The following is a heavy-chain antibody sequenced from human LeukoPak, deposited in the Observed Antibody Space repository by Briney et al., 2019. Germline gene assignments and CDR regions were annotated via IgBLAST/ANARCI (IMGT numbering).Heavy chain of an antibody. Sequence: GGSLRLSCAASGFTFTSYSMNWVRQAPGKGLEWVSVICANDGNTYYADAVKGRFTISRDNSKDTLYLQMDSLRAEDTAVYYCAKGSGSSCYSPCDYWGQGILVTVSS. J-gene: IGHJ4*02. V-gene: IGHV3-23*01. CDR3: AKGSGSSCYSPCDY. CDR2: ICANDGNT. CDR1: GFTFTSYS. D-gene: IGHD2-15*01.